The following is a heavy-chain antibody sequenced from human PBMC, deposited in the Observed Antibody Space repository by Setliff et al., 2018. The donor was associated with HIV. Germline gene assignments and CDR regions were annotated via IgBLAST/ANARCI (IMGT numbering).Heavy chain of an antibody. Sequence: GGSLRLSCAASGFTFSYYSMHWVRQAPGKGLEWVSFMSSYRTSMTHYADSVKGRFTVSRDDAKNSLYLQMNNLRAEDTAVYFCARDPDYGDFIALDIWGQGTMVTVSS. V-gene: IGHV3-48*01. CDR2: MSSYRTSMT. CDR3: ARDPDYGDFIALDI. D-gene: IGHD4-17*01. CDR1: GFTFSYYS. J-gene: IGHJ3*02.